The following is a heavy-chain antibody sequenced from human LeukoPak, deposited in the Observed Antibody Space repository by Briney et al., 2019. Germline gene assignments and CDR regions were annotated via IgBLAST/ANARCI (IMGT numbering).Heavy chain of an antibody. V-gene: IGHV4-59*01. CDR3: ARSVTTVTSDDAFDI. D-gene: IGHD4-17*01. CDR1: GGSISSYY. CDR2: IYYSGST. J-gene: IGHJ3*02. Sequence: SETLSLTCTVSGGSISSYYWSWIRQPPGKGLEWIGDIYYSGSTNYNPSLKSRVTISVDTSKNQFSLKLSSVTAADTAVYYCARSVTTVTSDDAFDIWGQGTMVTVSS.